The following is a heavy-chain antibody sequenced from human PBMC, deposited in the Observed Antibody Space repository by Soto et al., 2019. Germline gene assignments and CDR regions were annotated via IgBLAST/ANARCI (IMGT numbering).Heavy chain of an antibody. D-gene: IGHD4-17*01. CDR1: GFTFSSYG. Sequence: GGSLRLSCAASGFTFSSYGMHWVRQAPGKGLEWVAVIWYDGSNKYYADSVKGRFTISRDNSKNTLYLQMNSLRAEDTAVYYCAREGDYGDLYYFDYWGQGTLVTVSS. V-gene: IGHV3-33*01. CDR2: IWYDGSNK. CDR3: AREGDYGDLYYFDY. J-gene: IGHJ4*02.